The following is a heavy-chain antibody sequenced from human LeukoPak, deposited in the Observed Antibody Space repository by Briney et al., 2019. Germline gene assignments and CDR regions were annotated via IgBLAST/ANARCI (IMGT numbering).Heavy chain of an antibody. D-gene: IGHD6-19*01. J-gene: IGHJ5*02. CDR3: ARAYSSGHNWFDP. CDR2: IYYSGST. Sequence: PSETLSLTCTVSGGSISSYYWSWIRQPPGKGLEWIGYIYYSGSTNYNPSLKSRVTISVDTSKIQFSLKLSSVTAADTAVYYWARAYSSGHNWFDPWGQGTLVTVSS. V-gene: IGHV4-59*01. CDR1: GGSISSYY.